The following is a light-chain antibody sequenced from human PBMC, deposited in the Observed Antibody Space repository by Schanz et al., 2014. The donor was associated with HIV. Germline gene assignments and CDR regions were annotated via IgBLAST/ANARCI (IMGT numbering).Light chain of an antibody. CDR1: QDISSY. Sequence: DIQLTQSPSFLSASVGDRVTISCRASQDISSYLAWYQQKPGKAPKLLIYAASTLQSGVPSRFSGSGSGTEFTLTISSLQPEDFATYYCQQYHTKPYTFGQGTRLEIK. CDR2: AAS. J-gene: IGKJ2*01. CDR3: QQYHTKPYT. V-gene: IGKV1-9*01.